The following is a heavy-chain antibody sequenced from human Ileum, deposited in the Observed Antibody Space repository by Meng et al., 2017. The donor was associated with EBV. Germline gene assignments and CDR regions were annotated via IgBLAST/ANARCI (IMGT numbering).Heavy chain of an antibody. CDR2: TYRRSRWYY. CDR3: ATSRIAKFDR. J-gene: IGHJ5*02. CDR1: GDSVSSDKTA. Sequence: QLQLQESGPGLGQPSQSPPLSCVISGDSVSSDKTAWNWIRQSPSRGLEWLGRTYRRSRWYYDYALSVKSRINISPDTSKNQVSLQLNSVTDEDTGIYYCATSRIAKFDRWGQGTLVTAPQ. V-gene: IGHV6-1*01.